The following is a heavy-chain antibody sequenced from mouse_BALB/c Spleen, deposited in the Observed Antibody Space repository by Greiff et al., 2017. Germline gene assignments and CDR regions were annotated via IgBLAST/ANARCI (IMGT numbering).Heavy chain of an antibody. D-gene: IGHD1-1*01. CDR3: ARNGGSSYYWYFGV. CDR2: IWGGGST. V-gene: IGHV2-6-4*01. J-gene: IGHJ1*01. CDR1: GFSLSRYS. Sequence: VKLVESGPGLVAPSQSLSLTCTVSGFSLSRYSVHWVRQPPGKGLEWLGMIWGGGSTDYNSALKSRLSISKDNSKSQVFIKMNILQTDDTAMYYCARNGGSSYYWYFGVWGAGTTVTVSS.